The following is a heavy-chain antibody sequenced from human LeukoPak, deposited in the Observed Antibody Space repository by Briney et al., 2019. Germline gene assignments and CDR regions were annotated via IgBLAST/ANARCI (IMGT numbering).Heavy chain of an antibody. J-gene: IGHJ4*02. CDR2: IYYSGST. CDR1: GGSISSSSYY. D-gene: IGHD4-23*01. V-gene: IGHV4-39*07. CDR3: ASNGGLNY. Sequence: PSETLSLTCTVSGGSISSSSYYWGWIRRPPGKGLEWIGSIYYSGSTYYNPSLKSRVTISVDTSKNQFSLKLSSVTAADTAVYYCASNGGLNYWGQGTLVTVSS.